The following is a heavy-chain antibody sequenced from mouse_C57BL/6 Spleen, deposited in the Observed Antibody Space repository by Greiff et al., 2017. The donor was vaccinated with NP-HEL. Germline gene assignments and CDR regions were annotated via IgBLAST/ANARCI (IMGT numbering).Heavy chain of an antibody. CDR3: ALDSSGYVAY. CDR2: IDPSDSET. D-gene: IGHD3-2*02. CDR1: GYTFTSYW. Sequence: VQLQQPGAELVRPGSSVKLSCKASGYTFTSYWMHWVKQRPIQGLEWIGNIDPSDSETHYNQKFKDKATLTVDKSSSTAYMHLSSLTSEDSAVYYCALDSSGYVAYWGQGTLVTVSA. V-gene: IGHV1-52*01. J-gene: IGHJ3*01.